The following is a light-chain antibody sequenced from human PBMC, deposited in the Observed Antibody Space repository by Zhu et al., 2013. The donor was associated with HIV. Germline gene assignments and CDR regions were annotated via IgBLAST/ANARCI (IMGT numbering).Light chain of an antibody. CDR2: GAS. CDR1: HYIDTS. J-gene: IGKJ1*01. Sequence: EIVMTQSPATLSVSPGERATLSCRASHYIDTSLAWYQQKPGQAPRLLIYGASSRATGIPDRFSGSGSGTDFTLTISRLEPEDFAVYYCQQYRSSPWTFGQGTKVEFK. CDR3: QQYRSSPWT. V-gene: IGKV3-20*01.